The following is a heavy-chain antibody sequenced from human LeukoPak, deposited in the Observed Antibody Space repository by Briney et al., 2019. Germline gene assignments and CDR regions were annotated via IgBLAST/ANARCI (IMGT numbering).Heavy chain of an antibody. CDR2: IYHSGST. CDR1: GYSISSGYY. D-gene: IGHD1-26*01. J-gene: IGHJ4*02. V-gene: IGHV4-38-2*02. Sequence: SETLSLTCTVSGYSISSGYYWGWIRQPPGKGLEWIGSIYHSGSTYYNPSLKSRLTMSVDTSKNQFSLKLTSVTAPDTAVYFCARSLGSGSYYFFDYWGQGALVTVSS. CDR3: ARSLGSGSYYFFDY.